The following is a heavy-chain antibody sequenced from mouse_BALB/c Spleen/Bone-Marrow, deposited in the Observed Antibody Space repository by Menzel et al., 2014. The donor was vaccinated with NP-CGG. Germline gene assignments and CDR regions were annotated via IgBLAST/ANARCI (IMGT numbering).Heavy chain of an antibody. Sequence: VQVVESGAELVRPGASVTLSCEASGYTFTDYEMHWLKQTPVHGLEWIGAIDPETGGTAYNQKFKGRATPTTDKSSSTAYMELRSLTSEDSAVYYCTRLESSGYGAYWGQGTLVTVSA. CDR1: GYTFTDYE. CDR2: IDPETGGT. CDR3: TRLESSGYGAY. V-gene: IGHV1-15*01. J-gene: IGHJ3*01. D-gene: IGHD3-2*01.